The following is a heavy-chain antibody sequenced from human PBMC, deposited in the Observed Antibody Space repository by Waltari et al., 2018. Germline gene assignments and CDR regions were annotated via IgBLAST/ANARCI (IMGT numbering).Heavy chain of an antibody. J-gene: IGHJ5*02. CDR2: IYYSGST. CDR3: ARGYCSSTGPCWFDP. Sequence: QLQLQESGPGLVKPSETLSLTCTVSGGSISSSSYYWGWIRQPPGKGLEWIGSIYYSGSTFYHPSLKSRVTISVDTSKNQFSLKLRSVTAADTAVYYCARGYCSSTGPCWFDPWGQGTLVTVSS. CDR1: GGSISSSSYY. D-gene: IGHD2-2*01. V-gene: IGHV4-39*07.